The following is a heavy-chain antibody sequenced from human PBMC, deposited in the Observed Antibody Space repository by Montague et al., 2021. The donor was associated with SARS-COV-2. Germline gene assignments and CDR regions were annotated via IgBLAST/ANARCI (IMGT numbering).Heavy chain of an antibody. Sequence: SLRLSCPASGFSFSSYNMNWVRQAPGKGLEWVSSMSSSSKYIYYADSVKDRFTISRDNAKNSLYLQMNSLRAEDTAIYYCARNWNYGWAFDIWGQGTMVAVSS. V-gene: IGHV3-21*01. CDR1: GFSFSSYN. D-gene: IGHD1-7*01. CDR3: ARNWNYGWAFDI. CDR2: MSSSSKYI. J-gene: IGHJ3*02.